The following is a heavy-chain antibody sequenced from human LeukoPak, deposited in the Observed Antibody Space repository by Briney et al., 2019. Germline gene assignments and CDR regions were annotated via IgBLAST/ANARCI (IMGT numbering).Heavy chain of an antibody. J-gene: IGHJ4*02. CDR3: ARDGFDAGIYFDY. CDR1: GFTFSSHW. V-gene: IGHV3-7*01. CDR2: INQDGSQR. D-gene: IGHD3-9*01. Sequence: PGGSLRLSCAVSGFTFSSHWMSWVRQAPGKGLEWVANINQDGSQRYYVDSAKGRFTISRDNAKNSLYLQMDSLRVEDTAVYYCARDGFDAGIYFDYWAREPWSSSPQ.